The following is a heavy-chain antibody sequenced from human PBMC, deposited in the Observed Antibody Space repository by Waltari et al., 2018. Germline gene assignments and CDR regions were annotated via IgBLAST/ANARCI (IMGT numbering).Heavy chain of an antibody. J-gene: IGHJ3*01. CDR2: ISSSSSTI. CDR3: ARDPEFGVDAFDV. Sequence: EVQLVESGGGLVQPGGSLRLSCAASGFTFSSYSMNWVRQAPGKGLEWVSYISSSSSTIYYADSVKGRFTISRDNAKNSLYLQMSSLRAEDTAVYYCARDPEFGVDAFDVWGLGTMVTVSS. CDR1: GFTFSSYS. V-gene: IGHV3-48*04. D-gene: IGHD3-16*01.